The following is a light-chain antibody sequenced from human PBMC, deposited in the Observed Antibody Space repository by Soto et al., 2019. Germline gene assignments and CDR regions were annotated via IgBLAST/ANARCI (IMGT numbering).Light chain of an antibody. CDR2: AAS. Sequence: ITQSRSPVSMSEGERATLSCRASQGISNYLAWYQQNPGKVTHLLIYAASTLQSRVPSRFSSSGSGTYIPLTISRLPPEDVATYCCQKYNSVWTFGQGTKADIK. CDR1: QGISNY. CDR3: QKYNSVWT. J-gene: IGKJ1*01. V-gene: IGKV1-27*01.